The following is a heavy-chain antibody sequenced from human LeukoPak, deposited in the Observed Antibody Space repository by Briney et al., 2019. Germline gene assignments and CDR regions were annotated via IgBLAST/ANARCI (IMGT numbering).Heavy chain of an antibody. J-gene: IGHJ4*02. Sequence: GASVKVSCKASGYTFTSYDINWVRQATGQGLEWMGWMNPNSGNTGYAQKVQGRVTMTRNTSISTAYMELSSLRSEDTAVYYCARDRTPAADYEFDYWGQGTLVTVSS. CDR3: ARDRTPAADYEFDY. CDR1: GYTFTSYD. V-gene: IGHV1-8*01. CDR2: MNPNSGNT. D-gene: IGHD6-13*01.